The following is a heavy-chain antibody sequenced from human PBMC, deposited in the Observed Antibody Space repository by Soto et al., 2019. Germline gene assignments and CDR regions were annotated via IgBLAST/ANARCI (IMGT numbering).Heavy chain of an antibody. J-gene: IGHJ4*02. V-gene: IGHV3-23*01. CDR3: AKDLSMVRGVTPNDRVY. CDR2: ISGSGGST. CDR1: GFTFSSYA. D-gene: IGHD3-10*01. Sequence: GWSLRLSCAASGFTFSSYAMSLVRQAPGKGLEWVSAISGSGGSTYYADSVKGRFTISRDNSKNTLYLQMNSLRAEDTAVYYCAKDLSMVRGVTPNDRVYWGQGTLVTVSS.